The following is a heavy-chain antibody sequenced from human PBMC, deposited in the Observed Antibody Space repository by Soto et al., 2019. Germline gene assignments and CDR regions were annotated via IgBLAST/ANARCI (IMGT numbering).Heavy chain of an antibody. CDR2: ISNSGRTL. J-gene: IGHJ4*02. D-gene: IGHD6-6*01. CDR3: ARDLVAVSGGVYSSSSGGYFFDF. CDR1: GFTFSDYY. V-gene: IGHV3-11*01. Sequence: QVQLVESGGGLVKPGGSLRLSCAASGFTFSDYYMSWIRQARGKGLEWVSYISNSGRTLYYADSMKGRFTISRDNAKNSLYLQINGLRSEDTAVYYCARDLVAVSGGVYSSSSGGYFFDFWGQGTLVTVSS.